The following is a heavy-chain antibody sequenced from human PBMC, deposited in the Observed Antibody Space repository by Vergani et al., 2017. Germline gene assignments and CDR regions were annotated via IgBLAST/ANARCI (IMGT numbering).Heavy chain of an antibody. V-gene: IGHV3-23*04. CDR3: AGPQGTSAYYYGGFDY. CDR1: GFTFSTCA. D-gene: IGHD3-22*01. J-gene: IGHJ4*02. Sequence: EVQLVVSGGGVVRPGGSLRLSCAASGFTFSTCAMTWVRQAPGKGLEWVSTISSDGGSTYYADSVKGRFTISRDNSKNTLSLQMNSLTAEDTAIYYCAGPQGTSAYYYGGFDYWGQGILVTVSS. CDR2: ISSDGGST.